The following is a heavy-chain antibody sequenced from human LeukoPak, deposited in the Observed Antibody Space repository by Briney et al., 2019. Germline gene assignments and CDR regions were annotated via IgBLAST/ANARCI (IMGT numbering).Heavy chain of an antibody. D-gene: IGHD3-16*01. Sequence: SETLSLTCTVSGGSISSYYWSWIRQPPGKGLEWIGYIYYSGSTNYNPSLKSRVTISVDTSKNQFSLKLSSVTAADTAVYYCARHGVWGSSYYFDYWGQGTLVTVSS. J-gene: IGHJ4*02. CDR1: GGSISSYY. CDR2: IYYSGST. CDR3: ARHGVWGSSYYFDY. V-gene: IGHV4-59*08.